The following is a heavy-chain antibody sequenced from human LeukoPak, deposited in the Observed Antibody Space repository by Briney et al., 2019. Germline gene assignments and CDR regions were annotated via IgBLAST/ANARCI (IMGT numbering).Heavy chain of an antibody. CDR1: GGSISSYY. CDR2: IYTSGST. V-gene: IGHV4-4*07. D-gene: IGHD3-10*01. Sequence: SETLSLTCTVSGGSISSYYWSWIRQPAGKGLEWIGRIYTSGSTNYNPSLKSRVTMSVDTSKNQFSLKLSSVTAADTAVYYCARDVYYYGTGSYYNVLPYYYYGMDVWGQGTTVTVSS. J-gene: IGHJ6*02. CDR3: ARDVYYYGTGSYYNVLPYYYYGMDV.